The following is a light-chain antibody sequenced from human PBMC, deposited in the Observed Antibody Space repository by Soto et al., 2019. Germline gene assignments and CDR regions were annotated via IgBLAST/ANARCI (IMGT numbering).Light chain of an antibody. CDR1: SSNIGSNY. CDR3: AAWDDSLSGWV. J-gene: IGLJ3*02. Sequence: QSVLTQPPSASGTPGQRVTISCSGTSSNIGSNYVYWYQQLQGTTPKLLIYRNNQRPSGVPARFSGSKSGTSASLAISGLRSEDEADYYCAAWDDSLSGWVFGGGTKLTVL. CDR2: RNN. V-gene: IGLV1-47*01.